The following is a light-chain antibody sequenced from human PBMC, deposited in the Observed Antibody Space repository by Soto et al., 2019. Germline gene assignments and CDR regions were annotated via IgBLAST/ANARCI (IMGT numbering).Light chain of an antibody. J-gene: IGLJ2*01. CDR2: RNN. CDR3: AAWDDSLSGLDVV. CDR1: SSNIGSNY. Sequence: QSVLTQPPSASGTPGQRVTISCSGSSSNIGSNYVYWYQQLPGTAPKLLIYRNNQRPSGVPDRFSGSKSGTSASLAISGLRSEDAADYYCAAWDDSLSGLDVVFGGGTKLTVL. V-gene: IGLV1-47*01.